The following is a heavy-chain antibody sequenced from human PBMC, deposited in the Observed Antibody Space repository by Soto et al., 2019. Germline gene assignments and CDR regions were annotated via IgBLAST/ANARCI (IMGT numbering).Heavy chain of an antibody. CDR2: IFYTGSP. V-gene: IGHV4-30-4*01. J-gene: IGHJ3*02. Sequence: SETLSLTCTVSGGSINSGDYYWTWIRQPPGKDLEWIGFIFYTGSPYYNPSLKSRIAISVDTSENQFSLNLTSVAAADTAVYFCAGEPKGGPAAGAIEIWGQGTMVTVSS. D-gene: IGHD6-25*01. CDR1: GGSINSGDYY. CDR3: AGEPKGGPAAGAIEI.